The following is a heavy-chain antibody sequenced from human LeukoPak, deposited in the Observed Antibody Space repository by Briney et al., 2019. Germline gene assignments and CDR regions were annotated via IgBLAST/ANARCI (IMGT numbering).Heavy chain of an antibody. V-gene: IGHV3-30*18. Sequence: GGSLRLSCAASGFTFSSYGMHWVRQAPGKGLEWVAVISYDGSNKYYADSVKGRFTISRDNSKNTLYLQMNSLRAEDTAVYYCAKDYDYVWGSYRSSYYFDYWGQGTLVTVSS. J-gene: IGHJ4*02. CDR2: ISYDGSNK. D-gene: IGHD3-16*02. CDR1: GFTFSSYG. CDR3: AKDYDYVWGSYRSSYYFDY.